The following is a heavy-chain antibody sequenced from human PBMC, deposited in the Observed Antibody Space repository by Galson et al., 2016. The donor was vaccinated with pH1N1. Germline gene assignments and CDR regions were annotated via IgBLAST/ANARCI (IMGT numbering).Heavy chain of an antibody. Sequence: SLRLSCAASGFTFSDYYMYWIRQAPGKGLEWVSFISSRSSSYTNYAHSVKGRFTISRDYAKNALYLQMNSLRAEATVLYYWGARRSYDAFDFWGQGKMVTVSS. CDR2: ISSRSSSYT. D-gene: IGHD1-26*01. J-gene: IGHJ3*01. CDR3: GARRSYDAFDF. V-gene: IGHV3-11*06. CDR1: GFTFSDYY.